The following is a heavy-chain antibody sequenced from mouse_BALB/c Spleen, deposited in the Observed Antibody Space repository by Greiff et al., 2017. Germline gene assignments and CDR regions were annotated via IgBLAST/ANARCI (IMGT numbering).Heavy chain of an antibody. D-gene: IGHD2-3*01. Sequence: QVQLKQPGAELVKPGASVKLSCKASGYTFTSYWMHWVKQRPGQGLEWIGEINPSNGRTNYNEKFKSKATLTVDKSSSTAYMQLSSLTSEDSAVYYCARGRGYYGGMDYWGQGTSVTVSS. V-gene: IGHV1S81*02. CDR3: ARGRGYYGGMDY. CDR1: GYTFTSYW. J-gene: IGHJ4*01. CDR2: INPSNGRT.